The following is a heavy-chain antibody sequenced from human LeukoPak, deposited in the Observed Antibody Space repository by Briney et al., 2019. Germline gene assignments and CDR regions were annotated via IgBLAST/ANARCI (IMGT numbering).Heavy chain of an antibody. V-gene: IGHV3-23*01. CDR1: GFTFSSYA. J-gene: IGHJ2*01. CDR2: TSGSGGST. Sequence: GGSLRLSCAASGFTFSSYAMSWVRQAPGKGLEGVSATSGSGGSTYYADSVKGRFTISRDNSKNTLYLQMNSLRAEDTAVYYCARDKYYDSSGYYDGWYFDLWGRGTLVTVSS. CDR3: ARDKYYDSSGYYDGWYFDL. D-gene: IGHD3-22*01.